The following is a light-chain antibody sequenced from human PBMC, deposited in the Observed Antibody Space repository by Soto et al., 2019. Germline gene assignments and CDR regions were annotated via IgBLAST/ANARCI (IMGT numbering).Light chain of an antibody. CDR3: QSYDSSLSGVV. J-gene: IGLJ2*01. V-gene: IGLV1-40*01. CDR2: GNF. Sequence: QSVLTQPPSVSGAPGQRVTISFAGGSSSIGAGYDVHWYQQVPGTAPKLLIYGNFNRPSGVPDRFSGSKSGTSASLAITGLQAGDEADYYCQSYDSSLSGVVFGGGTKVTVL. CDR1: SSSIGAGYD.